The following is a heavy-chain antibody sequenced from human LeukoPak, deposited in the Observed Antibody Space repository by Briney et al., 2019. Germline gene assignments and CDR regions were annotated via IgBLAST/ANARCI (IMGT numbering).Heavy chain of an antibody. CDR2: IYHSGST. CDR3: ARGGGTVTLGYFDY. V-gene: IGHV4-30-2*01. Sequence: SQTLSLTCAVSGGSISSGGYSWSWIRQPPGKGLEWIGYIYHSGSTYYNPSLKSRVTISVDRSKNQFSLKLSSVTAADTAVYYCARGGGTVTLGYFDYWGQGTLVTVSS. CDR1: GGSISSGGYS. J-gene: IGHJ4*02. D-gene: IGHD4-11*01.